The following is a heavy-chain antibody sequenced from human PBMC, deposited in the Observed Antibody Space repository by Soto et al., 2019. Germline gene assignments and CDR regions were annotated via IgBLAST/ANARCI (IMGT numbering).Heavy chain of an antibody. CDR2: IYYSGST. D-gene: IGHD4-17*01. Sequence: SETLSLTCTVSGGSISSGGYYWSWIRQHPGKGLEWIGYIYYSGSTYYNPSLKSRVTISVDTSKNQFSLKLSSVTAADTAVYYCARAALYYGGNSEYVRNPYYFDYWGQGTLVTVSS. V-gene: IGHV4-31*03. CDR3: ARAALYYGGNSEYVRNPYYFDY. CDR1: GGSISSGGYY. J-gene: IGHJ4*02.